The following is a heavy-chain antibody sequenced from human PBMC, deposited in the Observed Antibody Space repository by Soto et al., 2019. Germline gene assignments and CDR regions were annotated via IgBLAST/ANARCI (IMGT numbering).Heavy chain of an antibody. J-gene: IGHJ1*01. D-gene: IGHD4-17*01. V-gene: IGHV3-48*04. CDR1: GFPFSSYS. Sequence: GGSLSLSCAASGFPFSSYSMNWVRQAPGKGLEWVSYISSSSSTIYYADSVKGRFTISKDIAYLHMTSLQTDDTGVYFCTTWSPPDDLLNSWGQGTVVTVSS. CDR3: TTWSPPDDLLNS. CDR2: ISSSSSTI.